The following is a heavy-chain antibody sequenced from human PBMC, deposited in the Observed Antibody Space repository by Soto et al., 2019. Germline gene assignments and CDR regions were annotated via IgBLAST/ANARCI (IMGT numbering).Heavy chain of an antibody. Sequence: PGGSMRLSCTASGFDFSEYGMSWVLQAPGKGLEWVANIKEDGSQQYYVDSVKGRFTISRDNSKNTLYLQMNSLRAEDTAVYYCAKVGATFLSYYFDYWGQGTLVTVSS. CDR2: IKEDGSQQ. J-gene: IGHJ4*02. V-gene: IGHV3-7*03. CDR3: AKVGATFLSYYFDY. D-gene: IGHD1-26*01. CDR1: GFDFSEYG.